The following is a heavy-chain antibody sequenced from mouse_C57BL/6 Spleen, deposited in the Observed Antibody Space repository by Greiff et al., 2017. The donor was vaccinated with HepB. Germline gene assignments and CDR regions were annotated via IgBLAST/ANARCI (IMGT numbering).Heavy chain of an antibody. J-gene: IGHJ4*01. CDR2: IHPNSGST. D-gene: IGHD2-4*01. CDR1: GYTFTSYW. Sequence: QVQLKQPGAELVKPGASVKLSCKASGYTFTSYWMHWVKQRPGQGLEWIGMIHPNSGSTNYNEKFKSKATLTVDKSSSTAYMQLSSLTSEDSAVYYCATGLDYDYDGGVGYAMDYWGQGTSVTVSS. V-gene: IGHV1-64*01. CDR3: ATGLDYDYDGGVGYAMDY.